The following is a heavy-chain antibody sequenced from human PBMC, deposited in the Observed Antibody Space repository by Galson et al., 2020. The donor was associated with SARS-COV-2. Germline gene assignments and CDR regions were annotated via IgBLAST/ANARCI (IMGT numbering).Heavy chain of an antibody. CDR2: ISSSSSYI. CDR1: GFTFSSYS. J-gene: IGHJ6*02. V-gene: IGHV3-21*01. CDR3: ARDLYSSSWSSPYYYYGMDV. D-gene: IGHD6-13*01. Sequence: GGSLRLSCAASGFTFSSYSMNWVRQAPGKGLEWVSSISSSSSYIYYADSVKGRFTISRDNAKNSLYLQMNSLRAEDTAVYYCARDLYSSSWSSPYYYYGMDVWGQGTTVTVSS.